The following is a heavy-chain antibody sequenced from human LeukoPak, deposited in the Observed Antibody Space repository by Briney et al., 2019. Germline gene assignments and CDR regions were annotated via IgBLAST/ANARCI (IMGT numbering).Heavy chain of an antibody. CDR1: GVSISSYY. CDR2: IYYSGST. J-gene: IGHJ6*03. CDR3: TSGTLSYYYMDV. V-gene: IGHV4-59*01. D-gene: IGHD1-14*01. Sequence: PSETLSLTCTVSGVSISSYYWSWIRQPPGKGLEWIGYIYYSGSTNYNPSLKSRVTISVDTSKNQFSLKLSSVTAADTAVYYCTSGTLSYYYMDVWGKGTMVTISS.